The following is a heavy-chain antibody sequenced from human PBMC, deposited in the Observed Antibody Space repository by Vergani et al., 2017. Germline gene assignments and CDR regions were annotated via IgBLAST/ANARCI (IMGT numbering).Heavy chain of an antibody. Sequence: QLQLQESGPGLVKPSETLSLTCTVSGGSISSSSYYWGWIRQPPGKGLEWIGSIYYSGSTYYNPSLKSRVTISVDTSKNQFSLKLSSVTAADTAVYYCARPLDGGSSXLGYWGQGTLVTVSS. V-gene: IGHV4-39*01. CDR3: ARPLDGGSSXLGY. D-gene: IGHD1-26*01. J-gene: IGHJ4*02. CDR2: IYYSGST. CDR1: GGSISSSSYY.